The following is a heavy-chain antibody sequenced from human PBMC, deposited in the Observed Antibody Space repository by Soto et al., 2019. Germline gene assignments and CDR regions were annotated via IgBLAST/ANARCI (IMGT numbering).Heavy chain of an antibody. V-gene: IGHV1-69*01. D-gene: IGHD3-10*01. CDR3: AAELGFGKLSVV. CDR2: IIPLFGTT. J-gene: IGHJ6*02. Sequence: QVQVVQSGVEVRRPGSSVKVSCKASGDTFKNCVISWVRQAPGQGLEWMGGIIPLFGTTDFAQRFQVRLTITTDESTTTAYMELSRLRSEDTATYYCAAELGFGKLSVVWCQGTTVIVSS. CDR1: GDTFKNCV.